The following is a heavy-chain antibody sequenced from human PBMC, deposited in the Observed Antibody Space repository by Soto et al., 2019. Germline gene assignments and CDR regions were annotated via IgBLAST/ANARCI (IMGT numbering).Heavy chain of an antibody. D-gene: IGHD1-1*01. Sequence: EVQLVESGGGLVQPGGALRLSCAASGFTFSDHYMDWVRQAPGKGLEWVGRTRDKANGYTTEYAASVRGRFTISRDDSKHSLYLQMNTLKTEDTAVYYCAREDDWNDGVHASDIWGQGTMVTVSS. CDR3: AREDDWNDGVHASDI. CDR2: TRDKANGYTT. CDR1: GFTFSDHY. V-gene: IGHV3-72*01. J-gene: IGHJ3*02.